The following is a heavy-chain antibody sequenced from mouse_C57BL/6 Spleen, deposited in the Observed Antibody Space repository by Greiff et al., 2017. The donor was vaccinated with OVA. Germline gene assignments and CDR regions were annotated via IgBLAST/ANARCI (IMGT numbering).Heavy chain of an antibody. J-gene: IGHJ2*01. CDR2: ISSGSSTI. Sequence: EVQRVESGGGLVKPGGSLKLSCAASGFTFSDYGMHWVRQAPEKGLEWVAYISSGSSTIYYADTVKGRFTISRDNAKNTLFLQMTSLRSEDTAMYYCARDGYDGGYFDYWGQGTTLTVSS. CDR1: GFTFSDYG. CDR3: ARDGYDGGYFDY. D-gene: IGHD2-2*01. V-gene: IGHV5-17*01.